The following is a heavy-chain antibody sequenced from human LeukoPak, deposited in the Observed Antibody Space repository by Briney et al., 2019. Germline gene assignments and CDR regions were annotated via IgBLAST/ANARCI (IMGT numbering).Heavy chain of an antibody. CDR2: IIPIFGTA. V-gene: IGHV1-69*06. J-gene: IGHJ2*01. CDR3: ATEAIVVVTARDYWYFDL. CDR1: GGTFSSYA. Sequence: SVKVSCKASGGTFSSYAISWVRQAPGQGLEWMGGIIPIFGTANYAQKFQGRVTITADKSTTTAYMELSSLRSEDTAVYYCATEAIVVVTARDYWYFDLWGRGTLVTVSS. D-gene: IGHD2-21*02.